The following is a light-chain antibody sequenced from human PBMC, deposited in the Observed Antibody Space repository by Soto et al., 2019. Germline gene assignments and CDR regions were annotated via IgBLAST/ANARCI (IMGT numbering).Light chain of an antibody. CDR3: QQRSSWPPT. CDR2: DTS. CDR1: QSVSRY. Sequence: EIVMTQSPATLSVSPGERASLSCRASQSVSRYLAWYQQRPGQAPRLLIYDTSNRVTGIPARFSGSGSGTDFTLTISSLEPEDFAVYYCQQRSSWPPTFGQGTKVDIK. V-gene: IGKV3-11*01. J-gene: IGKJ1*01.